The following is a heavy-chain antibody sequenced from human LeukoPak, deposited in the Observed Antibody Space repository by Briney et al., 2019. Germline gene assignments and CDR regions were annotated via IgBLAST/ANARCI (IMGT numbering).Heavy chain of an antibody. D-gene: IGHD6-13*01. CDR1: GYTFTSYG. Sequence: ASVKVSCKASGYTFTSYGISWVRQAPGQGLEWMGWISAYNGNTNYAQKLQGRVTMTTDTSTSTAYMEVRSLRSDDTAVYYCARTLYIAAAPGGFDYWGQGTLVTVSS. J-gene: IGHJ4*02. CDR3: ARTLYIAAAPGGFDY. V-gene: IGHV1-18*01. CDR2: ISAYNGNT.